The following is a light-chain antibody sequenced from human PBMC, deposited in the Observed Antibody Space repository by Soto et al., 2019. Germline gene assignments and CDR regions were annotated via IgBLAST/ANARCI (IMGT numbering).Light chain of an antibody. Sequence: EIVLTQSPATLSLSPGERATLSCRASQSISSYLAWYQQKPGQAPRLLIHDASNRATGIPARFSGSGSGTDFTLSISGLETEAFAVYYCQQRSDWPRTFGQGTKVEIK. CDR2: DAS. J-gene: IGKJ1*01. V-gene: IGKV3-11*01. CDR3: QQRSDWPRT. CDR1: QSISSY.